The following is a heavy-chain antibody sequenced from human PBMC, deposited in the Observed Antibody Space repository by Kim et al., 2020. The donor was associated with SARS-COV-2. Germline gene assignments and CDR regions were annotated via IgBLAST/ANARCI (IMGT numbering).Heavy chain of an antibody. D-gene: IGHD3-22*01. CDR3: ARDRGPYYDSSGYPGFDY. J-gene: IGHJ4*02. CDR1: GGTFSSYA. Sequence: SVKVSCKASGGTFSSYAISWVRQAPGQGLEWMGRIIPILGIANYAQKFQGRVTITADKSTSTAYMELSSLRSEDTAVYYCARDRGPYYDSSGYPGFDYWGQGTLVTVSS. V-gene: IGHV1-69*04. CDR2: IIPILGIA.